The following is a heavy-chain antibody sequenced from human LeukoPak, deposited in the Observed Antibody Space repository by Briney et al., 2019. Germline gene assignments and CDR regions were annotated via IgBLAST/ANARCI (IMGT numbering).Heavy chain of an antibody. CDR2: IIPIFGTA. D-gene: IGHD6-19*01. CDR3: AREGDSSGWYAY. J-gene: IGHJ4*02. CDR1: GGTSSSYA. V-gene: IGHV1-69*13. Sequence: ASVKVSCKASGGTSSSYAISWVRQAPGQGLEWMGGIIPIFGTANYAQKFQGRVTITADESTSTAYMELSSLRSEDTAVYYCAREGDSSGWYAYWGQGTLVTVSS.